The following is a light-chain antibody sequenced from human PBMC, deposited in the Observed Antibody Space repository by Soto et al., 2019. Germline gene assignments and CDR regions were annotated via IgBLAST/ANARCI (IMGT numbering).Light chain of an antibody. J-gene: IGLJ1*01. CDR1: SSNIGAGYD. Sequence: QSVLTQSPSVSGAPGQRVTISCTGSSSNIGAGYDVHWYQQLPGTAPKLLIYGNSNRPSGVPDRFSGSKSGTSASLAITGLQAEDEADYYCQSYDSSLSLLFVTGTKLTVL. CDR2: GNS. V-gene: IGLV1-40*01. CDR3: QSYDSSLSLL.